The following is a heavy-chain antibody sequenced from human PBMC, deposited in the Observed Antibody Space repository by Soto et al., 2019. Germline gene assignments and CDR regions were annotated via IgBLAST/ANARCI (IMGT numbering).Heavy chain of an antibody. D-gene: IGHD2-15*01. V-gene: IGHV4-34*01. CDR3: ASTEKDCSGGSCQSRGFDY. Sequence: PSETLSLTCAGYGGSFSGYYWSWIRQTPGKGLEWLGEINHRGSTNYNPSLKSRVTISVDTSRTQFSLKLSSVTAADTAVYYCASTEKDCSGGSCQSRGFDYWCQGTLVTVSS. CDR2: INHRGST. CDR1: GGSFSGYY. J-gene: IGHJ4*02.